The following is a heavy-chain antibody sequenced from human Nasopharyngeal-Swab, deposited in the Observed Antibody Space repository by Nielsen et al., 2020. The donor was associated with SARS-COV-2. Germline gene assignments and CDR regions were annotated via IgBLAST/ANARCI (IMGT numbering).Heavy chain of an antibody. CDR2: INTNTGNP. V-gene: IGHV7-4-1*02. Sequence: ASVKVSCKASGDTFTSYAMNWVRQAPGQGLEWMGWINTNTGNPTYAQGFTGRFVFSLDTSVSTAYLQISSLKAEDTAVYNCARDGYFDWLALSWFDPWGQGTLVTVSS. J-gene: IGHJ5*02. CDR3: ARDGYFDWLALSWFDP. CDR1: GDTFTSYA. D-gene: IGHD3-9*01.